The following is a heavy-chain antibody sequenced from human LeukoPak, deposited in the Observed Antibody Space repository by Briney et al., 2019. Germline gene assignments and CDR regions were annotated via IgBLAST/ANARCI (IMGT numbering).Heavy chain of an antibody. D-gene: IGHD2-15*01. CDR1: GYTFTSYG. Sequence: ASVKVSCKASGYTFTSYGISWVRQAPGQGLEWIGWISAYNGNTNYAQKLQGRVTMTTDTSTSTAYMELRSLRSDDTAVYYCARDTWDIVVVVAATHWFDPWGQGTLVTVSS. CDR3: ARDTWDIVVVVAATHWFDP. V-gene: IGHV1-18*01. J-gene: IGHJ5*02. CDR2: ISAYNGNT.